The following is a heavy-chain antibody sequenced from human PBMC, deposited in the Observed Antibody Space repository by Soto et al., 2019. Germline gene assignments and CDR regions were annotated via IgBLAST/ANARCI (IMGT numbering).Heavy chain of an antibody. CDR1: GFTFSRHD. CDR2: IDSAGDA. V-gene: IGHV3-13*04. D-gene: IGHD3-10*01. Sequence: EVQLVESGGGLVQPGGSLRLSCAASGFTFSRHDMHWVRQVTRKGLEWVSGIDSAGDAKYPASVKGRFTISRENAKNSLYLQMNSLGAGDTAVYYCARGGIRGVSWNWFETWGQATLVTVSS. J-gene: IGHJ5*02. CDR3: ARGGIRGVSWNWFET.